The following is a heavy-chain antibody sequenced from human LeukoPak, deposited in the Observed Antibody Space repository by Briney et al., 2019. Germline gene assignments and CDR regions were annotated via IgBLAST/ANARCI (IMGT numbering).Heavy chain of an antibody. Sequence: PGGSLRLSCAASGFTFSSYAMSWVRQAPGKGLEWVSAISRSGGSTYYADSGKGRFTISRDNSKNTLYLQMNSLRAEDTAVYYCARSARTRGDQDYWGQGTLVTVSS. CDR3: ARSARTRGDQDY. CDR1: GFTFSSYA. CDR2: ISRSGGST. J-gene: IGHJ4*02. V-gene: IGHV3-23*01. D-gene: IGHD3-16*01.